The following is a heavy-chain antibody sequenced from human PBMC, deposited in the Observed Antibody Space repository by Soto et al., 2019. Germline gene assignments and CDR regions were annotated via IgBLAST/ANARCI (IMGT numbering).Heavy chain of an antibody. V-gene: IGHV1-8*01. J-gene: IGHJ5*02. CDR1: GSTFTSYD. Sequence: ASVKVSCKASGSTFTSYDINWVRQATGQGLEWMGWMNPNSGNTGYAQKFQGRVTMTRNTSISTAYMELSSLRSEDTAVYYCARGPPRNWFDPWGQGTLVAVPQ. CDR2: MNPNSGNT. CDR3: ARGPPRNWFDP.